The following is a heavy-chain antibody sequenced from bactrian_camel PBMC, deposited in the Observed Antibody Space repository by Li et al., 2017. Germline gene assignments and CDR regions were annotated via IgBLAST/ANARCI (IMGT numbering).Heavy chain of an antibody. J-gene: IGHJ4*01. CDR3: AADRLRCLQTGATTPTLSSEAWNY. CDR1: APPYTIRT. D-gene: IGHD7*01. V-gene: IGHV3-3*01. CDR2: IWTGQFNVNSGKT. Sequence: HVQLVESGGSSVNTGGSLRLSCEVTAPPYTIRTMAWFRQAPEEAREGIAAIWTGQFNVNSGKTSYADSVKGRFTVSHDNEKNTLYLQMDMLKPEDTAVYFCAADRLRCLQTGATTPTLSSEAWNYWGQGTQVTVS.